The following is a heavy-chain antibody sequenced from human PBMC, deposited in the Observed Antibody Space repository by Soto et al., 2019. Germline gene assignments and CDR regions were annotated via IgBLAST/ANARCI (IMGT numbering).Heavy chain of an antibody. Sequence: QLQLQESGPGLVKPSETLSLTCTVSRGSIQSSTYYWGWLRQPPGKGLEWIGTVYYNGSPYFNPSLKSRLTLSADPSQNQFSLRLASVTAADTAVYYCARQTYLTYFDIWGQGTMVTVSS. CDR1: RGSIQSSTYY. CDR2: VYYNGSP. V-gene: IGHV4-39*01. D-gene: IGHD3-16*01. CDR3: ARQTYLTYFDI. J-gene: IGHJ3*02.